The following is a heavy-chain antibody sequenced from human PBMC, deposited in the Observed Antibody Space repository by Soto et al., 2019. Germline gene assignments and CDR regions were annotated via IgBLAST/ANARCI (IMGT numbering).Heavy chain of an antibody. Sequence: GSLRLSCAASGFTFSSYAMSWVRQAPGKGLEWVSAISGSGGSTYYADSVKGRFTISRDNSKNTLYLQMNSLRAEDTAVYYCAKDVSGYYGMDVWGQGTTVTVSS. CDR2: ISGSGGST. D-gene: IGHD3-10*01. V-gene: IGHV3-23*01. CDR1: GFTFSSYA. J-gene: IGHJ6*02. CDR3: AKDVSGYYGMDV.